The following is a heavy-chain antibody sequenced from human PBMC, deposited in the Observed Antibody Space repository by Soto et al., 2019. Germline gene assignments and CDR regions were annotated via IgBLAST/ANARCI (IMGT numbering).Heavy chain of an antibody. V-gene: IGHV3-23*01. CDR2: ISGDSGRT. D-gene: IGHD2-21*02. Sequence: EVQLLESGGGLVQPGGSVRLSCAASGLTFGNYAMSWVRQAPGKGLEWVSAISGDSGRTYYADSVKGRFTISRDNSNNTLYLQMITLRAEDTAVYYCAVTPNCGRDCSAASYWYFDIWGRGTLVTVSS. CDR1: GLTFGNYA. J-gene: IGHJ2*01. CDR3: AVTPNCGRDCSAASYWYFDI.